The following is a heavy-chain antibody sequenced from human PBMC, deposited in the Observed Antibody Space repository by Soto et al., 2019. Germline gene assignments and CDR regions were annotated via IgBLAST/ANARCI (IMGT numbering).Heavy chain of an antibody. Sequence: SETLSLTCTVSGGSIRSYYWTWIRQPPGKGLEWLGYTFYSGSTFYNPSLKSRVTISIHTSKSQFSLQLTSVTAADTAVYYCARGAADTAMVDSWGQGTLVTVSS. J-gene: IGHJ4*02. D-gene: IGHD5-18*01. CDR2: TFYSGST. CDR1: GGSIRSYY. CDR3: ARGAADTAMVDS. V-gene: IGHV4-59*01.